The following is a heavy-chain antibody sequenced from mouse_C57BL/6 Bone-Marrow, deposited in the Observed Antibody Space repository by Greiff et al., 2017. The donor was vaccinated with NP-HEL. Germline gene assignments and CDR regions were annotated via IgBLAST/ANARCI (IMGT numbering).Heavy chain of an antibody. D-gene: IGHD1-1*01. Sequence: QVQLQQSGPGLVQPSQSLSITCTVSGFSLTSYGVHWVRQSPGKGLEWLGVIWSGGSTDYNAAFISRLSISKDNPKSQVFFKMNSLQADDTAIYYCARDYYGSSWYFDVWGTGTTVTVSS. CDR3: ARDYYGSSWYFDV. V-gene: IGHV2-2*01. CDR1: GFSLTSYG. CDR2: IWSGGST. J-gene: IGHJ1*03.